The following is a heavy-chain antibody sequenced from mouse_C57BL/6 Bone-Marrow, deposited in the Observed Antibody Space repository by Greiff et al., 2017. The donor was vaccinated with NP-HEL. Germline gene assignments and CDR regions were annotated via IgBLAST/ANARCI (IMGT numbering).Heavy chain of an antibody. CDR3: ARVFITTVVARYFDV. J-gene: IGHJ1*03. CDR2: INPSSGYT. D-gene: IGHD1-1*01. CDR1: GYTFTSYW. Sequence: VQGVESGAELAKPGASVKLSCKASGYTFTSYWMHWVKQRPGQGLEWIGYINPSSGYTKYNQKFKDKATLTADKSSSTAYMQLSSLTYEDSAVYYCARVFITTVVARYFDVWGTGTTVTVSS. V-gene: IGHV1-7*01.